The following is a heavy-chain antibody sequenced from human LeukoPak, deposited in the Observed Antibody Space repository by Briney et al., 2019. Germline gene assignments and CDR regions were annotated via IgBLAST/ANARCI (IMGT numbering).Heavy chain of an antibody. CDR1: GGTFSSYA. J-gene: IGHJ4*02. CDR2: IIPIFGTA. D-gene: IGHD3-22*01. V-gene: IGHV1-69*05. CDR3: AREWYYYDSSGSENYYFDY. Sequence: GASVKVSCKASGGTFSSYAISWVRHAPGQGLEWMGRIIPIFGTANYAQKFQGRVTITTDESTSTVYMELSSLRSEDTAVYYCAREWYYYDSSGSENYYFDYWGQGTLVTVSS.